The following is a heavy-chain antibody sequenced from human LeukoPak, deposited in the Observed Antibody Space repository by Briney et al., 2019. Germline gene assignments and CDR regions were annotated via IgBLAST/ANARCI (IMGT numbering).Heavy chain of an antibody. CDR1: GYTFSTYN. J-gene: IGHJ5*02. D-gene: IGHD3-3*02. Sequence: ASVKVSCKASGYTFSTYNLIWVRQSTGQELEWMGWMNPNSGNTGYAQKFQGRITMTRNTSISTAYMELSSLRSEDTAVYYCARAIFGVAWFDPWGQGTLVTVSS. CDR3: ARAIFGVAWFDP. V-gene: IGHV1-8*01. CDR2: MNPNSGNT.